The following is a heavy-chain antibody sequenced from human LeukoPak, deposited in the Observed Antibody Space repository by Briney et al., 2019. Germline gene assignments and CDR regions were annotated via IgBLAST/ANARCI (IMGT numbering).Heavy chain of an antibody. V-gene: IGHV4-39*01. CDR3: ARIKYYGSGSYYNWFDP. CDR1: GASIITKTYY. Sequence: SETLSLTCTVSGASIITKTYYWAWIRQPPEKGLEWIGTIDYSGGTYYNPSLQSRVNISGDTSKKQFSLRLSSVTAADTAVYFCARIKYYGSGSYYNWFDPWGQGALVTVSS. CDR2: IDYSGGT. D-gene: IGHD3-10*01. J-gene: IGHJ5*02.